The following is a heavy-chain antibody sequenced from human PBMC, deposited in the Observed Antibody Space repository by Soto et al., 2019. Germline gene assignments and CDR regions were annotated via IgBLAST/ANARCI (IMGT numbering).Heavy chain of an antibody. J-gene: IGHJ5*02. D-gene: IGHD6-13*01. Sequence: SETLSLTCTVSGGSISSSSYYWGWIRQPPGKGLEWIGSIYYSGTTYYNPSLKSRVTISVDTSKNQFPLKLSSVTAADTAVYYCAGHAVAAAGTGWFDPWGQGTLVTVSS. CDR3: AGHAVAAAGTGWFDP. CDR2: IYYSGTT. CDR1: GGSISSSSYY. V-gene: IGHV4-39*01.